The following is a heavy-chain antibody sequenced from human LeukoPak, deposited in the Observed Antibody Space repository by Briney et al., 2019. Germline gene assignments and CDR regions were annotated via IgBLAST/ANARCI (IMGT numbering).Heavy chain of an antibody. Sequence: PGGSLRLSCAASGFTFSSYSMNWVRQAPGKGLEWVSYISSSSSTIYYADPVKGRFTISRDNAKNSLYLQMNSLRDEDTAVYYCAREYYYGSGSYYPYYMDVWGKGTTVTVSS. J-gene: IGHJ6*03. CDR1: GFTFSSYS. CDR2: ISSSSSTI. CDR3: AREYYYGSGSYYPYYMDV. D-gene: IGHD3-10*01. V-gene: IGHV3-48*02.